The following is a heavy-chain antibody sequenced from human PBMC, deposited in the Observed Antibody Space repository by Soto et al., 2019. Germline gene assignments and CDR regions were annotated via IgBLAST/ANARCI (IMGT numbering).Heavy chain of an antibody. CDR2: ISSSSSYT. J-gene: IGHJ4*02. Sequence: QVQLVESGGGLVKPGGSLRLSCAASGFTFSDYYMSWIRQAPGKGLEWVSYISSSSSYTNYADSVKGRFSISRDNAKNSLYLQMNSLRAEDTAVYYCAREGAVAHFDYWGQGTLVTVSS. CDR1: GFTFSDYY. V-gene: IGHV3-11*06. CDR3: AREGAVAHFDY. D-gene: IGHD6-19*01.